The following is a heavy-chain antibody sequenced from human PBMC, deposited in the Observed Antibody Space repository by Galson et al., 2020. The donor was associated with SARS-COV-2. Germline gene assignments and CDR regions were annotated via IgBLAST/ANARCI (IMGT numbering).Heavy chain of an antibody. D-gene: IGHD3-16*01. J-gene: IGHJ4*02. V-gene: IGHV3-48*01. CDR2: ISSSSTTI. Sequence: GGSLRLSCAATGFTFSSYSMDWVRQAPGKGLEWVSYISSSSTTIHYADSVKGRFTISRDNARNSLYLQMNNLRAEDTAIYYCARDPRSEGDPQNPPFDYWGQGTLVTVFS. CDR1: GFTFSSYS. CDR3: ARDPRSEGDPQNPPFDY.